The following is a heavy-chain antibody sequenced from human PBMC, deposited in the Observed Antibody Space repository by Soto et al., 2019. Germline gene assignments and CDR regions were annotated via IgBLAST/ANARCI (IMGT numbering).Heavy chain of an antibody. V-gene: IGHV4-59*01. CDR3: ARVWGGAFDI. CDR2: IYYSGST. J-gene: IGHJ3*02. Sequence: SETLSLTFTVSGGSISSYYWSWIRQPPGKGLEWIGYIYYSGSTNYNPSLKSRVTISVDTSKNQFSLKLSSVTAADTAVYYCARVWGGAFDIWGQGT. D-gene: IGHD3-10*01. CDR1: GGSISSYY.